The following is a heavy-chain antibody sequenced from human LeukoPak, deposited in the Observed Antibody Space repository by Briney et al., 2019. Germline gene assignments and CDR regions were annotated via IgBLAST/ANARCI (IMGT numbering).Heavy chain of an antibody. D-gene: IGHD6-6*01. CDR1: GFTFSSYA. J-gene: IGHJ6*03. CDR3: ARKSLAAVWDLLMDV. Sequence: GGSLRLSCAASGFTFSSYAMSWVRQAPGKGLEWVSAISGSGGSTYYADSVKGRFTISRDNSKNTLYLQMNSLRAEDTAVYYCARKSLAAVWDLLMDVWGKGTTVTVSS. CDR2: ISGSGGST. V-gene: IGHV3-23*01.